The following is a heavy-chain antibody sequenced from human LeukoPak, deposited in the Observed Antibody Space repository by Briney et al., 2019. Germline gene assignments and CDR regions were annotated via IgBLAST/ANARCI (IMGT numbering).Heavy chain of an antibody. CDR1: GGTFSSYA. CDR2: IIPIFGTA. CDR3: ARDQDYGDYVNSL. D-gene: IGHD4-17*01. V-gene: IGHV1-69*01. Sequence: GASVKVSCKASGGTFSSYAISWVRQAPGQGLEWMGGIIPIFGTANYAQKFQGRVTITADESTSTAYMELSSLRSEDTAVYYCARDQDYGDYVNSLWGQGTLVTASS. J-gene: IGHJ4*02.